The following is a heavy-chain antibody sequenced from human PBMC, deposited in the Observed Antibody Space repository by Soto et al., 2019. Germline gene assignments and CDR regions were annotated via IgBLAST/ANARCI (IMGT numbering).Heavy chain of an antibody. D-gene: IGHD6-19*01. CDR3: ARGLITGSHYSGGWYYFDS. Sequence: PSETLSLTCAVYGGSFSGYYWTWIRQPPGTGLEWIGEINHSGSASYNPSLKSRVTISVHTSNSQFSLELSSVTAADTAVYYCARGLITGSHYSGGWYYFDSWGQGTQVTVSS. CDR2: INHSGSA. CDR1: GGSFSGYY. V-gene: IGHV4-34*01. J-gene: IGHJ4*02.